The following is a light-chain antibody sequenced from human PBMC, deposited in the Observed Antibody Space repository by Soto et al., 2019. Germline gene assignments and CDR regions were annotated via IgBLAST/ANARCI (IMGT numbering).Light chain of an antibody. CDR2: GAS. CDR3: QQYNNWPLWT. V-gene: IGKV3-15*01. Sequence: EIVMTQSPATLSVSPGERATLSCRAGQSVSSNLAWYQQKPGQAPRLLVYGASTRPTGIPTRFSGSGSGTEFTLTISSLQSEDFAVYYCQQYNNWPLWTFGQGTKVDI. CDR1: QSVSSN. J-gene: IGKJ1*01.